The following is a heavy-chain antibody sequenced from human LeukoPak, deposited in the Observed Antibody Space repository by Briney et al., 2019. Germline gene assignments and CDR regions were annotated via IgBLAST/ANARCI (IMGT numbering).Heavy chain of an antibody. CDR1: GGSISSGGYY. V-gene: IGHV4-39*07. J-gene: IGHJ4*02. CDR3: ARKPIVSSSWYYFDY. D-gene: IGHD6-13*01. CDR2: IYYSGSP. Sequence: SETLSLTCTVSGGSISSGGYYWSWIRQPPGKGLEWIGSIYYSGSPYYNPSLKSRVTISVDTSNNQFSLKLSSVTAADTAVYYCARKPIVSSSWYYFDYWGQGTLVTVSS.